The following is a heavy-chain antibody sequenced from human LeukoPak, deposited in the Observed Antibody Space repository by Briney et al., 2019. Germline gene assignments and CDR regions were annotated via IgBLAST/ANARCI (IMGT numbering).Heavy chain of an antibody. CDR1: GFTSSSYA. CDR3: AKPDRHYGGNSPSSFDY. V-gene: IGHV3-23*01. Sequence: GGSLRLSCAASGFTSSSYAMSWVRQAPGKGLEWVSAISGSGGSTYYADSVKGRFTISRDNSKNTLYLQMNSLRAEDTAVYYCAKPDRHYGGNSPSSFDYWGQGTLVTVSS. J-gene: IGHJ4*02. CDR2: ISGSGGST. D-gene: IGHD4-23*01.